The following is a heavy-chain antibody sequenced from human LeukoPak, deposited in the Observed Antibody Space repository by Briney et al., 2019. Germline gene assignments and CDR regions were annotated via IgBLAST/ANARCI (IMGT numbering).Heavy chain of an antibody. Sequence: GGSLRLSCAASGFPFNTQDMRWVRHAPGKGLECGSSITIAGGTFYADSVRGRFTISRDNSKNTVDLQMNSLRCDDTAEDYGGKGRVSDWGQGTLVTVSS. CDR1: GFPFNTQD. CDR3: GKGRVSD. D-gene: IGHD6-19*01. CDR2: ITIAGGT. V-gene: IGHV3-23*01. J-gene: IGHJ4*02.